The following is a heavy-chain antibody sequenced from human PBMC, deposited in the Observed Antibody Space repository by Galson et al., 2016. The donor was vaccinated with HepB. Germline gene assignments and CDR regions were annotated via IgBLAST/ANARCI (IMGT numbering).Heavy chain of an antibody. Sequence: SLRLSCAASGFTFSTYNMNWVRQAPGKGLEWVSSISSRGTYIYYADSMKGRFTISRDNAKKSLFLQMNGLRAEDTAVYYCARLQAEMATTRAFDIWGQGTMVAVSS. D-gene: IGHD5-24*01. J-gene: IGHJ3*02. CDR3: ARLQAEMATTRAFDI. V-gene: IGHV3-21*01. CDR2: ISSRGTYI. CDR1: GFTFSTYN.